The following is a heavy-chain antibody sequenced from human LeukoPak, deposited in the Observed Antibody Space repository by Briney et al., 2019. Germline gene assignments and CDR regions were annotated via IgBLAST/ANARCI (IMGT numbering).Heavy chain of an antibody. J-gene: IGHJ4*02. V-gene: IGHV4-39*07. CDR2: IYYSGST. Sequence: SETLSLTCTVSGGSISSSSYYWGWIRQPPGKGLEWIGSIYYSGSTYYNPSLKSRVTISVDTSKNQFSLKLSSVTAADTAVYYCASWKYYYDSSGTLDYWGQGTLVTVSS. CDR3: ASWKYYYDSSGTLDY. D-gene: IGHD3-22*01. CDR1: GGSISSSSYY.